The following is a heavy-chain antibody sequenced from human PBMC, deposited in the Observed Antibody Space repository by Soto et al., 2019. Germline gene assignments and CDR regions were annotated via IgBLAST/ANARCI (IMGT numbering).Heavy chain of an antibody. CDR2: ISYDGSNK. Sequence: WCLGLGCAACGFTVKSYAVHWVRQAPGKGLEWVAVISYDGSNKYYADSVKGRFTISRDNSKNTLYLQMNSLRAEDTAVYHCNAAVPAANLNYYYYGMDVWGQGTTVTVSS. D-gene: IGHD2-2*01. V-gene: IGHV3-30-3*01. CDR1: GFTVKSYA. J-gene: IGHJ6*02. CDR3: NAAVPAANLNYYYYGMDV.